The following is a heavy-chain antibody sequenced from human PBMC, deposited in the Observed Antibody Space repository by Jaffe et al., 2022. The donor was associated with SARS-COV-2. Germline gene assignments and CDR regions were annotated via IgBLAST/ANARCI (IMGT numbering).Heavy chain of an antibody. CDR3: ARGRGSGSYGVSYYYYGMDV. CDR2: IYYSGST. Sequence: QVQLQESGPGLVKPSETLSLTCTVSGGSISSYYWSWIRQPPGKGLEWIGYIYYSGSTNYNPSLKSRVTISVDTSKNQFSLKLSSVTAADTAVYYCARGRGSGSYGVSYYYYGMDVWGQGTTVTVSS. V-gene: IGHV4-59*01. J-gene: IGHJ6*02. D-gene: IGHD3-10*01. CDR1: GGSISSYY.